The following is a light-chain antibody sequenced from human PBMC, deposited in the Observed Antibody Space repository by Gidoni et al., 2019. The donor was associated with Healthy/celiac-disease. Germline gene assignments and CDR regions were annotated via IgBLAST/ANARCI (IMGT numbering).Light chain of an antibody. J-gene: IGKJ4*01. CDR1: PSVSRN. V-gene: IGKV3D-15*01. CDR3: RQYNNWPLT. Sequence: EIVMTQSPATLSVSPGERATLPCRASPSVSRNLAWYQQKPGQAPRLPISGASTRATGIHARFSGSGSGTEFTLTISSLQSEDFEVYYCRQYNNWPLTFGGGPRWRSN. CDR2: GAS.